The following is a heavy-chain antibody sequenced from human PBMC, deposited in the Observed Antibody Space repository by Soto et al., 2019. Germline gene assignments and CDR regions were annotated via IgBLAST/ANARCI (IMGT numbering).Heavy chain of an antibody. D-gene: IGHD2-15*01. CDR2: IDPSDSYT. V-gene: IGHV5-10-1*01. J-gene: IGHJ6*02. CDR1: GYSFTSYW. Sequence: PGESLKISCKGSGYSFTSYWISWVRQMPGKGLEWMGRIDPSDSYTNYSPSFQGHVTISADKSISTAYLQWSSLKATDTAMYYCARQKGYCSGGSCDYYYYGMDVWGQGTTVTVSS. CDR3: ARQKGYCSGGSCDYYYYGMDV.